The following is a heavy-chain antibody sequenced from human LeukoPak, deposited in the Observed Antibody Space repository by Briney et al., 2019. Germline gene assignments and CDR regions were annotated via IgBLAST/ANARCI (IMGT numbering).Heavy chain of an antibody. Sequence: PGGSLRLSCAASGFTFSSYAMMWVRQAPGKGLEWVSTVSGSAGGTYYADSVKGQFTISRDNSKNTLYLLMNSLRAEDTAVYYCAKGAAAGLVDWFDPWGQGTLVAVSS. CDR2: VSGSAGGT. D-gene: IGHD6-13*01. CDR1: GFTFSSYA. J-gene: IGHJ5*02. V-gene: IGHV3-23*01. CDR3: AKGAAAGLVDWFDP.